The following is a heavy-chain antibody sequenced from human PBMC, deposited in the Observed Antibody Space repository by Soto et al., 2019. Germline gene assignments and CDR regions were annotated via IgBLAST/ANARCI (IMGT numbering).Heavy chain of an antibody. J-gene: IGHJ6*02. D-gene: IGHD3-10*01. CDR2: INPNSGGT. Sequence: ASVKVSCKASGYTFTGYYMHWVRQAPGQGLEWMGWINPNSGGTNYAQKFQGWVTMTRDTSISTAYMELSRLRSDDTAVYYCARGGYGSGSFDYYGMDVWGQGTTVTVSS. V-gene: IGHV1-2*04. CDR3: ARGGYGSGSFDYYGMDV. CDR1: GYTFTGYY.